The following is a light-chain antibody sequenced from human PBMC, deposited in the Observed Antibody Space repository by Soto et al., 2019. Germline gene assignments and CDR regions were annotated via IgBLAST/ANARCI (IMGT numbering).Light chain of an antibody. J-gene: IGKJ2*01. Sequence: DIQMPQSPSSLSASVGDRVTITCRASQSISTDLNWYQHKPGKAPKVVIYGVSSLQSGVPSRFGGSGSGTEVTLTISSLKPDDVATYYCNQSYSIPHTFGQGPKLEIK. CDR3: NQSYSIPHT. CDR1: QSISTD. CDR2: GVS. V-gene: IGKV1-39*01.